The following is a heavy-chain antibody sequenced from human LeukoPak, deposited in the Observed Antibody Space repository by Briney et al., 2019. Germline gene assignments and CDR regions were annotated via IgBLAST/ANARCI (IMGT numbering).Heavy chain of an antibody. CDR2: IYPGDSDI. J-gene: IGHJ6*02. V-gene: IGHV5-51*01. Sequence: GESLKISCKGFGYNFSDYWIGWLRQLPGKGLEWMGIIYPGDSDIRYSPSFQGQVTISGDNSISTAHLQWSSLKASDTAMYYCARLTYDSSASYYYGMDVWGQGTTVTVSS. D-gene: IGHD3-22*01. CDR3: ARLTYDSSASYYYGMDV. CDR1: GYNFSDYW.